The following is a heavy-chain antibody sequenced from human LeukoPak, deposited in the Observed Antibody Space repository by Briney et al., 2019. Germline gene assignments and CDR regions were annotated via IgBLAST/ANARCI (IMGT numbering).Heavy chain of an antibody. CDR2: ISWNSGSI. V-gene: IGHV3-9*01. D-gene: IGHD1-26*01. Sequence: GGSLRLSCAASGFTFDDYAMHWVRQAPGKGLEWVSGISWNSGSIGYADSVKGRFTISRDNAKNSLYLQMNNLRAGDTALYYCARGGGIVGASNRYYYYYMDVWGKGTTVTISS. J-gene: IGHJ6*03. CDR1: GFTFDDYA. CDR3: ARGGGIVGASNRYYYYYMDV.